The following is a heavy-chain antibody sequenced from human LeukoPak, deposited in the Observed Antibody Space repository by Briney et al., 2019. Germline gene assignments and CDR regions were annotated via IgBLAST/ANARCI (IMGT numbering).Heavy chain of an antibody. D-gene: IGHD3-10*01. V-gene: IGHV4-38-2*01. Sequence: SETLSLTCAVSGYSVSSGYYWGWIRQPPGKGLEWIGSIYHSGSTYYNPSLKSRVTISVDTSKNQFSLKLSSVTAADTAVYYCARQPLYYYGSGSYSLDNWFDPWGQGTLVTVSS. J-gene: IGHJ5*02. CDR2: IYHSGST. CDR1: GYSVSSGYY. CDR3: ARQPLYYYGSGSYSLDNWFDP.